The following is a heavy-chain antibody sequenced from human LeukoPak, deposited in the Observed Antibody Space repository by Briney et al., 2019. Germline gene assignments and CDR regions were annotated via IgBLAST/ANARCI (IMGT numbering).Heavy chain of an antibody. V-gene: IGHV1-3*01. CDR3: ARESARGGGSYDY. J-gene: IGHJ4*02. Sequence: ASVKVSCKASGYTFTSYAMHWARQAPGQRLEWMGWINADNGNTKYSQKFQGRVTITRDTSASTAYMELTSLRSEDTAVYYCARESARGGGSYDYWGQGTLVTVSS. CDR2: INADNGNT. CDR1: GYTFTSYA. D-gene: IGHD2-15*01.